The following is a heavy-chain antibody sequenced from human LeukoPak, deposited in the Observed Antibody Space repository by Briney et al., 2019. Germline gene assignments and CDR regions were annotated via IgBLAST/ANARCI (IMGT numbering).Heavy chain of an antibody. CDR3: ARHAVAVAYPYFDY. D-gene: IGHD6-19*01. J-gene: IGHJ4*02. CDR1: DGSISSYY. CDR2: IYYSGST. V-gene: IGHV4-59*08. Sequence: SETLSLTCTVSDGSISSYYWSWIRQPPGKGLEWIGYIYYSGSTNYNPSLKSRVTISVDTSKNQFSLKLSSVTAADTAVYYCARHAVAVAYPYFDYWGQGTLVTVSS.